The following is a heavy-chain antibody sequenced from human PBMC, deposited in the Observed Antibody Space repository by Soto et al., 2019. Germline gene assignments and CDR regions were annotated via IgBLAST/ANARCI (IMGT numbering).Heavy chain of an antibody. CDR3: ARAHYGNCAWLGP. Sequence: QVQLVQSGAEVKKPGASVKVSCKASGYTFPSYDINWVRQATGQGLEWMGWMNPNSGNTSDAQKFQGRVTKTRNTSIRAAYVERGSLRSEDTAVYYCARAHYGNCAWLGPWGQGTLVTVSS. V-gene: IGHV1-8*01. CDR2: MNPNSGNT. D-gene: IGHD3-10*01. CDR1: GYTFPSYD. J-gene: IGHJ5*02.